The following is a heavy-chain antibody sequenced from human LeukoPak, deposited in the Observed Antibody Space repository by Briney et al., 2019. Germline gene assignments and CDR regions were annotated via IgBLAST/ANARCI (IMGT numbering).Heavy chain of an antibody. CDR1: GYTFTGYH. CDR3: ARDQGSLTRSWYTGY. V-gene: IGHV1-2*06. Sequence: GASVKVSCKASGYTFTGYHIHWVRQAPGQWHEWRGRINPYSGNTNSAQKFQGRVTLPTNTSITTAYMDLSSLTPDDPAVYFCARDQGSLTRSWYTGYWGQGTQVTVSS. D-gene: IGHD6-13*01. CDR2: INPYSGNT. J-gene: IGHJ4*02.